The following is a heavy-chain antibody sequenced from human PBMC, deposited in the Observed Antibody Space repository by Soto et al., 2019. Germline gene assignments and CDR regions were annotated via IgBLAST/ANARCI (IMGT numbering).Heavy chain of an antibody. J-gene: IGHJ4*02. CDR2: IKSKTDGGTT. D-gene: IGHD6-19*01. Sequence: GGSLSLSCAASGFTFSNAWMSWVRQAPGKGLEWVGRIKSKTDGGTTDYAAPVKGRFTISRDDSKNTLYLQMNSLKTEDTAVYYCTTDRMAVAGTGDYWGQGTLVTVSS. CDR1: GFTFSNAW. CDR3: TTDRMAVAGTGDY. V-gene: IGHV3-15*01.